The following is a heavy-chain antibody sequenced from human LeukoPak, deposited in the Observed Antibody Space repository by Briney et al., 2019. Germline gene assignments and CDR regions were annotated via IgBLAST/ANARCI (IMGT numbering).Heavy chain of an antibody. V-gene: IGHV4-59*01. CDR3: AREMGSAAFDI. Sequence: PSETLSLTCTVSGGSISSYYWSWIRQPPGKGLEWIGYIYYSGSTNYNPSLKSRVTISVDTSKNQFSLKLSSVTAADTAVYYCAREMGSAAFDIWGQGTMATVSS. CDR1: GGSISSYY. J-gene: IGHJ3*02. CDR2: IYYSGST. D-gene: IGHD1-26*01.